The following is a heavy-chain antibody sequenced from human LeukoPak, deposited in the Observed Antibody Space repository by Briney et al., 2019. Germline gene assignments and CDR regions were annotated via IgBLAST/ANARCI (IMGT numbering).Heavy chain of an antibody. CDR2: INHSGST. D-gene: IGHD1-14*01. CDR1: GGSFSGYY. Sequence: SETLSLTCAVYGGSFSGYYWSWIRQPPGKGPEWIGEINHSGSTKYNPSLKSRLTISADTSRNHFSLRLSSVTAADTALYFCARHFDHPTAYFDSWGQGSLVTVSS. V-gene: IGHV4-34*01. J-gene: IGHJ4*02. CDR3: ARHFDHPTAYFDS.